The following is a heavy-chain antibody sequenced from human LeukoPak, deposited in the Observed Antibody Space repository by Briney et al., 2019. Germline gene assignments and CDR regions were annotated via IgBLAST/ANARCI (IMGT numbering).Heavy chain of an antibody. V-gene: IGHV1-2*02. CDR3: AREGSCSGGSCYGWYDP. Sequence: GASVKVSCKASGYTFTGYYMHWVRQAPGQGLEWMGWINPNSGGTNYAQKVQGRVTMTRDTSISTAYMELSRLRSDDTAVYYCAREGSCSGGSCYGWYDPWGQGTLVTVSS. D-gene: IGHD2-15*01. CDR1: GYTFTGYY. CDR2: INPNSGGT. J-gene: IGHJ5*02.